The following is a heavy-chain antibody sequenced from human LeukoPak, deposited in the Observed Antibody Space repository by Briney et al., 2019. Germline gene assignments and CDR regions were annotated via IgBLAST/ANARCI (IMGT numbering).Heavy chain of an antibody. CDR1: GFTFSSYG. CDR2: ISYDGSNK. J-gene: IGHJ6*02. CDR3: ARELGISYYYGMDV. V-gene: IGHV3-30*03. Sequence: GGSLRLSCAASGFTFSSYGMHWVRQAPGKGLEWVAVISYDGSNKYYADSVKGRFTISRDNSKNTLYLQMNSLRAEDTAVYYCARELGISYYYGMDVWGQGTTVTVSS. D-gene: IGHD7-27*01.